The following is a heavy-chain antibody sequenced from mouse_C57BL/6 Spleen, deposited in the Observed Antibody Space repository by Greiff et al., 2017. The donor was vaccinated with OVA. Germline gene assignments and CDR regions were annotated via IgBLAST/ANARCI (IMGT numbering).Heavy chain of an antibody. CDR3: APLANWDWYFDV. J-gene: IGHJ1*03. CDR1: GYTFTSYW. V-gene: IGHV1-74*01. D-gene: IGHD4-1*01. Sequence: QVQLQQPGAELVKPGASVKVSCKASGYTFTSYWMHWVKQRPGQGLEWIGRIHHSDSDTNYNQKFKGKATLTVDKSSSTAYMQLSSLTSEDSAVYYCAPLANWDWYFDVWGTGTTVTVS. CDR2: IHHSDSDT.